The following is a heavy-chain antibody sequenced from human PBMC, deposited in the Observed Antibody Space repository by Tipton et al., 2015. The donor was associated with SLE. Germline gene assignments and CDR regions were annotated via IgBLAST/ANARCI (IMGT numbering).Heavy chain of an antibody. CDR1: GFTFSSYW. J-gene: IGHJ4*02. V-gene: IGHV3-7*01. CDR2: IKQDGSEK. CDR3: ARESYYDFWSGYYFDY. D-gene: IGHD3-3*01. Sequence: GSLRLSCAASGFTFSSYWMSWVRQAPGKGLEWVANIKQDGSEKYYVDSVKGRFTISRDNAKNSLYLQMNSLRAEDTAVYYCARESYYDFWSGYYFDYWGQGTLVTVSS.